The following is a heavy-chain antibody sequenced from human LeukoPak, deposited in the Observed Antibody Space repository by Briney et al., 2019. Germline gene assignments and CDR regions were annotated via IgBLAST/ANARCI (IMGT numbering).Heavy chain of an antibody. CDR2: ISWNSGSI. V-gene: IGHV3-9*01. Sequence: PGRSLRLSCAASGFTLDDYAMHWVRQAPGKGLEWVSGISWNSGSIGYADSVKGRFTISRDNAKNSLYLQRNSLRAEDTALYYCAKDSDYGDYWDWGQGTLVTVSS. CDR3: AKDSDYGDYWD. D-gene: IGHD4-17*01. J-gene: IGHJ4*02. CDR1: GFTLDDYA.